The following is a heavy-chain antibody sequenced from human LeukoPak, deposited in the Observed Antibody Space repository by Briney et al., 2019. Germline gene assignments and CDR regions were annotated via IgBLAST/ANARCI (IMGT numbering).Heavy chain of an antibody. J-gene: IGHJ6*03. V-gene: IGHV3-48*04. CDR2: ISSSSSTI. D-gene: IGHD6-13*01. CDR1: GFTSSSYS. CDR3: AREYSSSWYHYYYYYMDV. Sequence: GGSLRLSCAASGFTSSSYSMNWVRQAPGKGLEWVSYISSSSSTIYYADSVKGRFTISRDNAKNSLYLQMNSLRAEDTAVYYCAREYSSSWYHYYYYYMDVWGKGTTVTVSS.